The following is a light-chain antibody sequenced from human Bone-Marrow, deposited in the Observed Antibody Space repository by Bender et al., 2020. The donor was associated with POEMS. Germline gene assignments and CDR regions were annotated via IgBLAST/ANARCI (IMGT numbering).Light chain of an antibody. J-gene: IGLJ3*02. CDR1: NSNIGAGYD. CDR3: QSYDSTSQV. Sequence: LTQPPSVSGAPGQRVTIACSGSNSNIGAGYDVHWYQQRPGSSPTIVIYEDNQRHSGVPDRFSGSIDSSSNSASLTISGLKTEDEADYYCQSYDSTSQVFGGGTKLTVL. V-gene: IGLV6-57*01. CDR2: EDN.